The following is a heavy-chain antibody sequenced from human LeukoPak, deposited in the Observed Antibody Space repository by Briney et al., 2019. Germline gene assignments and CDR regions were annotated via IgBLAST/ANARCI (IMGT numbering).Heavy chain of an antibody. CDR1: GDSISSGYY. Sequence: SETLSLTCAVPGDSISSGYYWGWIRQPPGKGLEWIGTIYHTGSTYSNPSLKSRVTISVDTSKNLFSLKLSSVTAADTAVYYCARVNWNPDYWGQGTLVTVSS. CDR3: ARVNWNPDY. CDR2: IYHTGST. J-gene: IGHJ4*02. V-gene: IGHV4-38-2*01. D-gene: IGHD1-20*01.